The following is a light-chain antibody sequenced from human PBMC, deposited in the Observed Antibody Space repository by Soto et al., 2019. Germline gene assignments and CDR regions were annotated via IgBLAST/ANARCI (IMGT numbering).Light chain of an antibody. CDR1: QSVSSN. J-gene: IGKJ2*01. V-gene: IGKV3-15*01. Sequence: EIVMTQSPATLSVSPGERATLSCRASQSVSSNLAWYQQKPGQAPRLLIYGASTRATGIPARFSGSGSGTEFPITISSLQSEDFADYYCQQYNNWPPFGQGTKLEIK. CDR3: QQYNNWPP. CDR2: GAS.